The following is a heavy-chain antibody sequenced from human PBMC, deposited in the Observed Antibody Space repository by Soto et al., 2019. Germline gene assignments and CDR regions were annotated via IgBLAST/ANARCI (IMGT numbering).Heavy chain of an antibody. CDR2: ISAYNGDT. CDR1: GYTFTGYG. V-gene: IGHV1-18*01. Sequence: QVQLVQSGSEMKKPGASVRVSCKTSGYTFTGYGITWVRRAPGQGLEWLGSISAYNGDTNYAQKFQDRVSMTTDTSARIAYMELRSLRPDDTAIFYCARSVTLVRGIITYGMDVWGQGTKVTVSS. CDR3: ARSVTLVRGIITYGMDV. D-gene: IGHD3-10*01. J-gene: IGHJ6*02.